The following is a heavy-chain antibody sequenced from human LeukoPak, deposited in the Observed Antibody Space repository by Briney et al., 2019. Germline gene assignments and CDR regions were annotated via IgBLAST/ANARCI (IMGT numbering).Heavy chain of an antibody. V-gene: IGHV4-39*07. J-gene: IGHJ4*02. D-gene: IGHD4-17*01. CDR2: IYRSGST. CDR3: ARGYHQATVTTWFDY. CDR1: GGSISSGSYY. Sequence: ASETLSLTCTVSGGSISSGSYYWGWIRQPPGKGLEWIGSIYRSGSTYYNPSLKSRVTISVDTSNNQFSLKLSSVTAADTAVYYCARGYHQATVTTWFDYWGQGTLVTVSS.